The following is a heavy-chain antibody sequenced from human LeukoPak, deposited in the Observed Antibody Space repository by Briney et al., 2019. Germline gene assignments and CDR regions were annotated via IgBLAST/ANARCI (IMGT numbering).Heavy chain of an antibody. CDR2: VTGGATDT. CDR3: ASRGTTGS. D-gene: IGHD1-1*01. CDR1: ELIFSNYA. Sequence: GGTLRLSCAASELIFSNYAMTWVRQAPVKGLEWVSTVTGGATDTYYADSVKGRFTISRDNSRNTLYLQMNSLRVEDTAVYYCASRGTTGSWGQGTLVTVSS. V-gene: IGHV3-23*01. J-gene: IGHJ5*02.